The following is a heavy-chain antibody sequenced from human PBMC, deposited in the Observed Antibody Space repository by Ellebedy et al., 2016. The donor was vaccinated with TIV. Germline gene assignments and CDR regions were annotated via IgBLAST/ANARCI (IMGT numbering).Heavy chain of an antibody. Sequence: GESLKISCAASGFTFSSYAMSWVRQAPGKGLEWVSAISGSGGSTYYADSVKGRFTISRDNSKNTLYLQMNSLRAEDTAVYYCAKDVIGEWSYWGQGTLVTVSS. CDR1: GFTFSSYA. V-gene: IGHV3-23*01. D-gene: IGHD3-10*01. J-gene: IGHJ4*02. CDR3: AKDVIGEWSY. CDR2: ISGSGGST.